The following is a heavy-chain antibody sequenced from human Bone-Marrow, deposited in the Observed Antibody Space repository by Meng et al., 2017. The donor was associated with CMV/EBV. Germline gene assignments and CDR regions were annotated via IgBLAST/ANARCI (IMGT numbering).Heavy chain of an antibody. CDR3: ARGGVVIAPDS. V-gene: IGHV1-18*01. CDR1: GYTLTSYG. CDR2: ISAFNGDT. Sequence: ASVKVSCKASGYTLTSYGISWVRQAPGQGLEWMGWISAFNGDTKYAQNRQGRVTMTTDTSTSTAYMELRSLRSDDTALYYCARGGVVIAPDSWGQGTLVTVSS. J-gene: IGHJ4*02. D-gene: IGHD2-21*01.